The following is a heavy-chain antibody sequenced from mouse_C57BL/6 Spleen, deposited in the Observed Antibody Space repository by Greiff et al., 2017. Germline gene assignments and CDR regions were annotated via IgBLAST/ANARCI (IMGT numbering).Heavy chain of an antibody. V-gene: IGHV1-52*01. J-gene: IGHJ2*01. D-gene: IGHD4-1*01. CDR2: IDPSDSET. CDR3: ARVAWDYFDY. CDR1: GYTFTSYW. Sequence: QVQLQQPGAELVRPGSSVKLSCKASGYTFTSYWMHWVKQRPIQGLEWIGNIDPSDSETHYNQKFKDKATLTVDKSSSTAYMQLSSLTAEDSAVYYSARVAWDYFDYWGQGTTLTVSS.